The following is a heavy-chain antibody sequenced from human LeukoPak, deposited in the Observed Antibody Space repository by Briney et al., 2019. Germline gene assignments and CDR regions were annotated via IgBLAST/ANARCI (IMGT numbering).Heavy chain of an antibody. J-gene: IGHJ5*02. CDR2: IYNGGST. CDR1: GGSIGSSTYY. V-gene: IGHV4-39*01. CDR3: ARQAYSSNLGWFDP. D-gene: IGHD6-13*01. Sequence: PSETLSLTCSVSGGSIGSSTYYWGWIRQPPGKGLEWIGNIYNGGSTYYNPSLKSRVTISVDTSKNQFSLKLSSVTAADAAVYYCARQAYSSNLGWFDPWGQGTLVTVSS.